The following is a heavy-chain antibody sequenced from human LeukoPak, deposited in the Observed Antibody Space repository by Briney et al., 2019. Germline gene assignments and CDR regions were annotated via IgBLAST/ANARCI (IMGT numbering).Heavy chain of an antibody. CDR3: ARESLGTFGGVTPEGY. CDR2: IYHSGST. V-gene: IGHV4-59*11. J-gene: IGHJ4*02. CDR1: GASIRSHY. Sequence: SETLSLTCTVSGASIRSHYWSWIRQPPGKGLEWIGYIYHSGSTYYNPSLKSRVTISVDRSKNQFSLKLSSVTAADTAVYYCARESLGTFGGVTPEGYWGQGTLVTVSS. D-gene: IGHD3-16*01.